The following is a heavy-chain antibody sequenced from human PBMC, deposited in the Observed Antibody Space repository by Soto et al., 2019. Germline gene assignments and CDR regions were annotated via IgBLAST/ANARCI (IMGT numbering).Heavy chain of an antibody. Sequence: EVPLVESGGGLVEPGGSLRLSCAASGFIFSTAWINWVRQAPGKGLEWVGRIKSKIDGGTTDFAASVKGRFAISRDDSQDTMFLQMNSLKSEDTAVYYCTTDSHFSTRLVRFDLWGRGTLVTVSS. CDR2: IKSKIDGGTT. V-gene: IGHV3-15*07. J-gene: IGHJ4*01. D-gene: IGHD3-3*02. CDR3: TTDSHFSTRLVRFDL. CDR1: GFIFSTAW.